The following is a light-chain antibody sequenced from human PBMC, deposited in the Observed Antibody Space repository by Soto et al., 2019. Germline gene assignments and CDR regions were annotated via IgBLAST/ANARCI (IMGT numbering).Light chain of an antibody. CDR2: GAS. Sequence: DIVLTQSPGTLSLSPGERATLSCRASQSSSSSYLAWYQQKPGQAPRLLIYGASSRATGTPDRFSGSGSGTDFTLTISRLEPEDFAVYYCQQYYSSPWTFGLGTKVDIK. J-gene: IGKJ1*01. CDR3: QQYYSSPWT. V-gene: IGKV3-20*01. CDR1: QSSSSSY.